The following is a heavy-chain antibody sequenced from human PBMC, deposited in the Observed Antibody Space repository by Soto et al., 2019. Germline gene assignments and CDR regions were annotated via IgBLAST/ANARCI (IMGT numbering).Heavy chain of an antibody. CDR3: ARDRDYYDSSGYSDAFDI. CDR1: GGTFSSYA. J-gene: IGHJ3*02. D-gene: IGHD3-22*01. CDR2: IIPIFGTA. Sequence: SVKVSCKASGGTFSSYAISWVRQAPGQGLEWMGGIIPIFGTANYAQKFQGRVTITADEPTSTAYMELSSLRSEDTAVYYCARDRDYYDSSGYSDAFDIWGQGTMVTVSS. V-gene: IGHV1-69*13.